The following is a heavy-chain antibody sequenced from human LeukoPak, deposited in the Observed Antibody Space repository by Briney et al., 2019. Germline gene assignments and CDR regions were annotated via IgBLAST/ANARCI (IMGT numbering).Heavy chain of an antibody. CDR1: GFTFSSFG. CDR3: APRVVVITAPFDY. J-gene: IGHJ4*02. D-gene: IGHD2-21*01. V-gene: IGHV3-30*02. CDR2: IRYDGTDK. Sequence: PGGSLRLSCAASGFTFSSFGMHWVRQAPGKGLEWVAFIRYDGTDKYHADSVRGRFTISRDNSKNTLYLQMNSLRPEDTAVYYCAPRVVVITAPFDYWGQGTLVTVSS.